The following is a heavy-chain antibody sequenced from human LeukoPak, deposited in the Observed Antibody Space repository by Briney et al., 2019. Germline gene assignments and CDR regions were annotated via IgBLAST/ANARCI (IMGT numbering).Heavy chain of an antibody. Sequence: ASVKVSCKASGYTFTNHYMHWVRRAPGQGLEWMGIINPDGGSKAYAQKFQGRVTMTRDTSTSTVYMELSSLRSEDTAVYYCARDIGDGGFVIFDIWGQGTMVTVSS. CDR3: ARDIGDGGFVIFDI. CDR2: INPDGGSK. V-gene: IGHV1-46*01. J-gene: IGHJ3*02. D-gene: IGHD3-16*02. CDR1: GYTFTNHY.